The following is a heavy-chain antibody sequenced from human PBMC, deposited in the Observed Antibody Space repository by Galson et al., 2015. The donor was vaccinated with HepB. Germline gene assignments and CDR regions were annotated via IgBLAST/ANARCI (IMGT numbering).Heavy chain of an antibody. D-gene: IGHD3-22*01. Sequence: SETLSLTCSVFGGSFSVYLWSWIRQPPGKGREWIGEINHSGITNYNPSLKSRVIMSLDTSKNQFSLKLSSVTAADTAVYFCASQRVDSSQNHPDTSDYFWAYWGQGTLVTVSS. V-gene: IGHV4-34*01. CDR3: ASQRVDSSQNHPDTSDYFWAY. CDR1: GGSFSVYL. J-gene: IGHJ4*02. CDR2: INHSGIT.